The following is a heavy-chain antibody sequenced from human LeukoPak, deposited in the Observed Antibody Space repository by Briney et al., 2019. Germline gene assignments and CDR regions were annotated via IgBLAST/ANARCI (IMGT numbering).Heavy chain of an antibody. D-gene: IGHD6-6*01. CDR1: GYSISSGYY. J-gene: IGHJ6*04. CDR2: IYHSGST. CDR3: AREMEVAYSSSPQGFLGV. V-gene: IGHV4-38-2*02. Sequence: SETLSLTCTVSGYSISSGYYWGWIRQPPGKGLEWIGSIYHSGSTYYNPSLKSRVTISVDTSKNQFSLKLSSVTAADTAVYYCAREMEVAYSSSPQGFLGVWGKGTTVTVSS.